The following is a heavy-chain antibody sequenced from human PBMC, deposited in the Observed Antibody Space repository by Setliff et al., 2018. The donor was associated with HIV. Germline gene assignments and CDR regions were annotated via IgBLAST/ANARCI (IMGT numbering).Heavy chain of an antibody. CDR2: IYENDYT. V-gene: IGHV4-59*01. D-gene: IGHD3-10*01. Sequence: TLSLTCIVSGGSMNNYYWNWVRQTPGKGLEWIGYIYENDYTHYTVSLRSRVTISMDTSKNQFSLTLRSVTAADRAIYYCARAQMHRGVVAWSLYYFDYWGQGALVTV. J-gene: IGHJ4*02. CDR3: ARAQMHRGVVAWSLYYFDY. CDR1: GGSMNNYY.